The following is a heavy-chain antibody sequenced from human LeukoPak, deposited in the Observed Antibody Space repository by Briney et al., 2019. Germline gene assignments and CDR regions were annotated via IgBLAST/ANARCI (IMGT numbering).Heavy chain of an antibody. V-gene: IGHV1-2*02. J-gene: IGHJ4*02. CDR1: GYTSTGYY. D-gene: IGHD3-10*01. Sequence: GASVKVSCKASGYTSTGYYMHWVRQAPGQGLERMGWITPNSGGPTSAPQFQGRVPLTRDTSITTAYMGRTRLRSDATAVNYGASGRFGGLTAADYWGQGTLVTVSS. CDR2: ITPNSGGP. CDR3: ASGRFGGLTAADY.